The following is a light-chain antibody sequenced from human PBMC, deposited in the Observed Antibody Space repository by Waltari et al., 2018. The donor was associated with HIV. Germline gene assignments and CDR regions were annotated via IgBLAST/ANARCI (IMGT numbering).Light chain of an antibody. Sequence: QPASVSGSPGQSITISCTGTNSDVGGYNYVSWYPQYPGKAPKLMIYHVSNRPSGVSNRFSASKSGNTASLTISGLQAEDEADYYCSSYTSSSTVVFGGGTKLTVL. CDR1: NSDVGGYNY. J-gene: IGLJ2*01. CDR3: SSYTSSSTVV. CDR2: HVS. V-gene: IGLV2-14*01.